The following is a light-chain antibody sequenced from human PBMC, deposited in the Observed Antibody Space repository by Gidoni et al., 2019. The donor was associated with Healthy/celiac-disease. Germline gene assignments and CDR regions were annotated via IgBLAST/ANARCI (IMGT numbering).Light chain of an antibody. CDR3: QQRSNWPPMYT. CDR2: DAS. Sequence: EIVFTQSPATLSLSPGESATLSCRASQSVSRDLAWYQQKPGQAPRLLIYDASNRATGIPARFSGSGSGTDVTLTISSLEPEDFAVYYCQQRSNWPPMYTFGQGTKLEIK. V-gene: IGKV3-11*01. J-gene: IGKJ2*01. CDR1: QSVSRD.